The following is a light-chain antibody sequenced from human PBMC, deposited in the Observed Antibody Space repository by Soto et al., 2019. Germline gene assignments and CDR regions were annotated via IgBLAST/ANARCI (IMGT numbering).Light chain of an antibody. CDR3: ASYVRGNTVL. CDR2: AVS. J-gene: IGLJ2*01. CDR1: GNDVGAYDY. Sequence: QSALTQPASVSGSTGQSITISCTGTGNDVGAYDYVCWYQQHPGKVPKLLIYAVSNRPSGISSRFSGSKSGNTAYLTISGLRAEDEGDYYCASYVRGNTVLFGGGTKLTVL. V-gene: IGLV2-14*01.